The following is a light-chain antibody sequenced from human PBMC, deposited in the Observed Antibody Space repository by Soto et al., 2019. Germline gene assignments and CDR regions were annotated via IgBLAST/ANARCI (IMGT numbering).Light chain of an antibody. CDR2: DVS. J-gene: IGKJ2*01. Sequence: DIQMTQSPSSLSASVGDRVSITCQASHHVNKYLTWYQQKPGKAPNLLIYDVSKLKTGVASRFSGSGSGTQFTLTITNLQPEDFATYYCQHHDVAPYTFGQGT. CDR1: HHVNKY. V-gene: IGKV1-33*01. CDR3: QHHDVAPYT.